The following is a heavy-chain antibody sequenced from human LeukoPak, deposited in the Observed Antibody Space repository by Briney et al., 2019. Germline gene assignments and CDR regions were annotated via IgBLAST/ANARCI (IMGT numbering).Heavy chain of an antibody. D-gene: IGHD5-12*01. CDR2: INPNSGGT. Sequence: ASVKVSCKTSGYTFTGYYMYWVRQAPGQGLEWMGWINPNSGGTNYAQKFQGRVTMTRDTSISTAYMELSRLRSDDTAVYYCAREVDIVAAGVDYWGQGTLVTVSS. V-gene: IGHV1-2*02. J-gene: IGHJ4*02. CDR1: GYTFTGYY. CDR3: AREVDIVAAGVDY.